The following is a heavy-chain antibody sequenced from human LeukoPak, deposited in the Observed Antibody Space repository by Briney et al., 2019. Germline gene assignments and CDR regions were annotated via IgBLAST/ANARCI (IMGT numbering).Heavy chain of an antibody. Sequence: PSETLSLTCSVSDDSITMYYWTWIRQPPGKGLEWIGYVDHTGSTNYNPSLKSRVTISVDTSKNQFSLKLSSVTAADTAVYYCARLGRRSYYMDVWGKGTTVTISS. CDR3: ARLGRRSYYMDV. V-gene: IGHV4-59*01. CDR2: VDHTGST. CDR1: DDSITMYY. J-gene: IGHJ6*03. D-gene: IGHD3-16*01.